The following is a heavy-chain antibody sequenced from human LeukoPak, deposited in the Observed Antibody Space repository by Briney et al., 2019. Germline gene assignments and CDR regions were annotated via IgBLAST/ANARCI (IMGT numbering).Heavy chain of an antibody. D-gene: IGHD3-3*01. V-gene: IGHV4-59*08. CDR2: IYYSGST. CDR3: ARHGRFYDAFDF. J-gene: IGHJ3*01. CDR1: GGSISSYY. Sequence: PSETLSLTCTVSGGSISSYYWSWIRQPPGKGLEWIGYIYYSGSTNYNPSLKSRVTISVDTSKNEFSLKLSSVTAADTAVYYCARHGRFYDAFDFWGQGTMVTVSS.